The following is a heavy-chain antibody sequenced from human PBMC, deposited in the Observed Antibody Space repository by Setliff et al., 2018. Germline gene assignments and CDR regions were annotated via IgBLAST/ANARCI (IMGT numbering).Heavy chain of an antibody. CDR1: GASINSGQNY. CDR2: VFATGNT. CDR3: ARDRSDGVDSFDY. V-gene: IGHV4-61*09. Sequence: SETLSLTCTVSGASINSGQNYWSWIRQPAGKGLEWIGHVFATGNTEYNPYLASQVTFSVDTSKNQFSLKLTSVTVADSAVYYCARDRSDGVDSFDYWGQGAQVTVSS. J-gene: IGHJ4*02. D-gene: IGHD3-10*01.